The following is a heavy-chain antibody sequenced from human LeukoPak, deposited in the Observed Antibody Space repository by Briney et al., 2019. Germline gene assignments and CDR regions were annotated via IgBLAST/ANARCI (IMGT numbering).Heavy chain of an antibody. J-gene: IGHJ6*03. D-gene: IGHD1-14*01. V-gene: IGHV3-48*01. CDR3: ARVEPNYYMDV. CDR2: ISSSSSTI. CDR1: GFTFSSYS. Sequence: GGSLRLSCAASGFTFSSYSMNWVRQAPGKGLEWVSYISSSSSTIYYADSVKGRFTISRDNAKNSLYLQMNSLRAEDTAVYYCARVEPNYYMDVWGKGTTVTVSS.